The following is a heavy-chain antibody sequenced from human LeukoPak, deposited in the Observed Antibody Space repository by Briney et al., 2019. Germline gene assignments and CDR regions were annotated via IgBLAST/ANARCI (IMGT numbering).Heavy chain of an antibody. CDR3: AKDFRIGYSAHFDY. CDR2: ISGSGGST. CDR1: GFIFSSYA. D-gene: IGHD2-21*01. V-gene: IGHV3-23*01. J-gene: IGHJ4*02. Sequence: GGSLRLSCAASGFIFSSYAMSWVRQAPGKGLEWVSAISGSGGSTYYADSVKGRFTISRDNSKNTLYLRMDSLRGEDTAVYYCAKDFRIGYSAHFDYWGQGALVTVSS.